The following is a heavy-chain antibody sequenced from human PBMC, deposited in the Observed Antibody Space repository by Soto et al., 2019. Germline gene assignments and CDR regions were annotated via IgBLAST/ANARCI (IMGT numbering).Heavy chain of an antibody. Sequence: PSETLSLTCTVSGGSVSSGSYYWSWIRQPPGKGLEWIGYIYYSGSTNYNPSLKSRVTISVDTSKNQFSLKLSSVTAADTAVYYCARGRGNWNLQNNWFDPWGQGTLVTVSS. CDR3: ARGRGNWNLQNNWFDP. D-gene: IGHD1-1*01. V-gene: IGHV4-61*01. CDR1: GGSVSSGSYY. CDR2: IYYSGST. J-gene: IGHJ5*02.